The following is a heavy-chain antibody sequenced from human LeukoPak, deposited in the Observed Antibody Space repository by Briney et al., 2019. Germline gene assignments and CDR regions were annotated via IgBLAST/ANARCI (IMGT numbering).Heavy chain of an antibody. CDR3: ARGLWFGELFAFDI. CDR1: GGSISSGGYY. V-gene: IGHV4-31*03. J-gene: IGHJ3*02. CDR2: IYYSGST. Sequence: SQTLSLTCTVSGGSISSGGYYWSWIRQHPGKGPEWIGYIYYSGSTYYNPSLKSRVTISVDTSKNQFSLKLSSVTAADTAVYYCARGLWFGELFAFDIWGQGTMVTVSS. D-gene: IGHD3-10*01.